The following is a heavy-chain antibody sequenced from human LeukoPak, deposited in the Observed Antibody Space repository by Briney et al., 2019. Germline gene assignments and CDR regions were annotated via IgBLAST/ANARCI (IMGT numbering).Heavy chain of an antibody. Sequence: GASVKVSCKASGYTFTSYGIGWVRQMPGKGLEWMGIIYPGDSDTRYSPSFQGQVTISADKSISTAYLQWSSLKASDTAMYCCARPGWNYGSDYWGQGTLVTVSS. CDR2: IYPGDSDT. CDR1: GYTFTSYG. D-gene: IGHD1-7*01. J-gene: IGHJ4*02. CDR3: ARPGWNYGSDY. V-gene: IGHV5-51*01.